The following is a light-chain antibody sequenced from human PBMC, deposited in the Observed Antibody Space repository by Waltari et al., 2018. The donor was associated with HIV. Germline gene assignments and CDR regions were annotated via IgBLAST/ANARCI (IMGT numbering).Light chain of an antibody. V-gene: IGLV6-57*03. J-gene: IGLJ3*02. CDR2: EHN. CDR3: QSSYTNNQV. Sequence: NFMLTQPHSVSESPGKTVTISCTRSRGSIASNYVQWYQQRPGSAPTAVIYEHNPRASLVPDRFSGSVDSSSNSASLTISGLKTDDEADYYCQSSYTNNQVFGGGTKLTVL. CDR1: RGSIASNY.